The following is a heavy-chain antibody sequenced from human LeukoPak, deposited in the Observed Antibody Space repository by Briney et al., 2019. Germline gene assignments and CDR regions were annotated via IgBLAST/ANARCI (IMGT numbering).Heavy chain of an antibody. CDR3: TSGCSSTSCYEYYFDY. V-gene: IGHV1-2*02. J-gene: IGHJ4*02. CDR1: GYTFTGYY. Sequence: ASVKVSCKASGYTFTGYYMHWVRQAPGQGLEWMGWINPNSGGTNYAQKFQGRVTMTRDTSISTAYMELSRLRSDVTAVYYCTSGCSSTSCYEYYFDYWGQGTLVTVSS. CDR2: INPNSGGT. D-gene: IGHD2-2*01.